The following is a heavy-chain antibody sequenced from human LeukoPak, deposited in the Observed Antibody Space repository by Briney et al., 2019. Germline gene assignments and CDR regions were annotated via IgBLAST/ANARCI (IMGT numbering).Heavy chain of an antibody. J-gene: IGHJ3*01. CDR2: IYPGDSGP. V-gene: IGHV5-51*01. Sequence: GESLQISCKVSGSSFTSYCIGWVRQVPGKGVEWMGIIYPGDSGPTYSPSFQGQVTISVDKSINTAYLQWSSLQASDTAMYYCGMSGDRVPLQDDVFDVWGQGTMVTVST. D-gene: IGHD1-26*01. CDR3: GMSGDRVPLQDDVFDV. CDR1: GSSFTSYC.